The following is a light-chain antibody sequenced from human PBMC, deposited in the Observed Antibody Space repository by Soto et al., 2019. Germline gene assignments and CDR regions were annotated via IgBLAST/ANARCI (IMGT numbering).Light chain of an antibody. V-gene: IGLV2-14*01. Sequence: QSVLTQPASVSGSPGQSITISCTGTSSDVGGYNYLSWYQQHPGKAPRLMIYDVSNRPSGVSNRFSGSKSGNTATLTISGLQAEDEADYYCSSYTSSSTDVVFGGGTQLTVL. CDR2: DVS. CDR3: SSYTSSSTDVV. CDR1: SSDVGGYNY. J-gene: IGLJ2*01.